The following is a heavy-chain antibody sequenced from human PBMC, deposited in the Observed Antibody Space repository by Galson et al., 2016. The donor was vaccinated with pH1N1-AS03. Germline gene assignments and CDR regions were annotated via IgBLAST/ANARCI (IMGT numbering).Heavy chain of an antibody. CDR2: ITSRGST. Sequence: SLRLSCAASGFIFSNYAMSWVRQAPGKGLEWVSAITSRGSTYYADSVKGRFTISRDNSKSTLFLQMGSLRPEDRAVYYCARGPVSYSNYWFPPPDYWGQGTLVTVSS. V-gene: IGHV3-23*01. J-gene: IGHJ4*02. CDR1: GFIFSNYA. CDR3: ARGPVSYSNYWFPPPDY. D-gene: IGHD6-13*01.